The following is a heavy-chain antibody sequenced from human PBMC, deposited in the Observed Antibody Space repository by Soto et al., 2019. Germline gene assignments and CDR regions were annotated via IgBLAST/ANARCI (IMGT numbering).Heavy chain of an antibody. V-gene: IGHV3-9*01. CDR3: AKEGEYGMDV. CDR1: GFTFDDYA. Sequence: GGSLRLSCAASGFTFDDYAMHWVRQAPGKGLEWVSGISWNSGSIGYADSVKGRFTISRDNAKNSLYLQMNSLRAEDTALYYCAKEGEYGMDVWGQGTTVTVSS. CDR2: ISWNSGSI. J-gene: IGHJ6*02.